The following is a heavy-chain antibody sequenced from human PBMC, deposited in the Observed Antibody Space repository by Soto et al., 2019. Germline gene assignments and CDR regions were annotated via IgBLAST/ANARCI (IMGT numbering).Heavy chain of an antibody. CDR3: ARVNDRGWKDYSYYGMDV. J-gene: IGHJ6*02. V-gene: IGHV4-59*01. D-gene: IGHD6-19*01. Sequence: SETLSLSCTVSGGSISSYYWSWIRQPPGKGLEWIGYIYYSGSTNYNPSLTSRVTISVDTSKNQFSLKLSSVTAADTAVYYCARVNDRGWKDYSYYGMDVWGQATTVTVSS. CDR2: IYYSGST. CDR1: GGSISSYY.